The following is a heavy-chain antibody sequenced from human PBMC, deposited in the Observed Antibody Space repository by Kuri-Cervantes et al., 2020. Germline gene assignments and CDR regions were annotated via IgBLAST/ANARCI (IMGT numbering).Heavy chain of an antibody. CDR1: GFSSRNYW. Sequence: GGSLRLSCAASGFSSRNYWMRWVRQAPGKGLEWVANIRQDGSEKDYVDSVKGRFTISRDNAKNSLYLQMNSLRAEDTAVYYCAKDMVTGDYWGQGTLVTVSS. CDR3: AKDMVTGDY. V-gene: IGHV3-7*01. J-gene: IGHJ4*02. D-gene: IGHD2-21*02. CDR2: IRQDGSEK.